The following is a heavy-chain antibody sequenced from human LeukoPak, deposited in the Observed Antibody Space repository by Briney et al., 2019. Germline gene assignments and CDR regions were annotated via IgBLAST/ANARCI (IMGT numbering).Heavy chain of an antibody. CDR3: VRGGLLSY. Sequence: GGSLRLSCAASGFSFSSHTMNWVRQAPGKGLEWFAYITLTANTIYYADSVKGRFTISRDNANNLLYLQMNSLRAEDTAVYYCVRGGLLSYWGQGTLVTVSS. J-gene: IGHJ4*02. V-gene: IGHV3-48*04. CDR1: GFSFSSHT. D-gene: IGHD2/OR15-2a*01. CDR2: ITLTANTI.